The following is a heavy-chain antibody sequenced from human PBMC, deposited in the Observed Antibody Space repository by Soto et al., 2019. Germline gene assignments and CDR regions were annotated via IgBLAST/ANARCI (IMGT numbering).Heavy chain of an antibody. CDR1: GFIFRSYA. V-gene: IGHV3-30*09. CDR3: ARAFSGSYPNFDY. CDR2: ITYDGING. Sequence: GGSLRLSCLASGFIFRSYAMHWVRQAPGKGLEWVAVITYDGINGYYADSVRGRFAISRDNSKNTLYLQMNSLRPEDTAVYYCARAFSGSYPNFDYWGQGTLVTSPQ. J-gene: IGHJ4*02. D-gene: IGHD1-26*01.